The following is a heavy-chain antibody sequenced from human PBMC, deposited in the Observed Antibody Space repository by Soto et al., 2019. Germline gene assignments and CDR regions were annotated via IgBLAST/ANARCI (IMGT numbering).Heavy chain of an antibody. V-gene: IGHV3-21*01. CDR3: ASDSSSSPFDY. Sequence: EVQLVESGGGLVKPGGSLRLSCAASGFTFSSYSMNWVRQAPGKGLEWVSSISSSSSYIYYADSVKGRFTISRDNAKNSLYLQMNSLRAEDTAVYYCASDSSSSPFDYWGQGTLVTVSS. J-gene: IGHJ4*02. CDR1: GFTFSSYS. D-gene: IGHD6-6*01. CDR2: ISSSSSYI.